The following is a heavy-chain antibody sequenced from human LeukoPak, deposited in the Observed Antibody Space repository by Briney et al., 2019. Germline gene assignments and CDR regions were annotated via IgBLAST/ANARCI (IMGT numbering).Heavy chain of an antibody. V-gene: IGHV1-2*02. CDR2: INPNSGGT. CDR3: ARDRNDILTFDY. CDR1: GYTFTGYY. Sequence: ASVKVSCKASGYTFTGYYMHWVRQTPGQGLEWMGWINPNSGGTNYAQKFQGRVTMTRDTSISTAYMELSRLRSDDTAVYYCARDRNDILTFDYWGQGTLVTVSS. J-gene: IGHJ4*02. D-gene: IGHD3-9*01.